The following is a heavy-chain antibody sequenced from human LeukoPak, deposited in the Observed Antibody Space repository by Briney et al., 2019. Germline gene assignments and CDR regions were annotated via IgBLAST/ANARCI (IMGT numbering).Heavy chain of an antibody. Sequence: ASVKVSCKASGYTFTGYYMHWVRQAPGQGLEWMGWINPNSGGTNYAQKFQGRVTMTRDTSISTAYMELSRLRSDDTAVYYCARVGYSSSGPDDAFDIWGQGTMVTVSS. V-gene: IGHV1-2*02. CDR3: ARVGYSSSGPDDAFDI. J-gene: IGHJ3*02. CDR2: INPNSGGT. D-gene: IGHD6-6*01. CDR1: GYTFTGYY.